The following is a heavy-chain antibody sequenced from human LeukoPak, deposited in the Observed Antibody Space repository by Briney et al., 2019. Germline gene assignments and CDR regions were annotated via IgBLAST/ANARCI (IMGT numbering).Heavy chain of an antibody. Sequence: PSETLSLTCTVSGGSISSGGYYWSWIRQHPGKGLEWIGYIYYSGSTYYNPSLKSRVTISVDTSKNQFSLKLSSVTAADTAVYYCARGSDSSGYYQYYFDYWGQGTLVTVSS. CDR1: GGSISSGGYY. CDR3: ARGSDSSGYYQYYFDY. V-gene: IGHV4-31*03. CDR2: IYYSGST. D-gene: IGHD3-22*01. J-gene: IGHJ4*02.